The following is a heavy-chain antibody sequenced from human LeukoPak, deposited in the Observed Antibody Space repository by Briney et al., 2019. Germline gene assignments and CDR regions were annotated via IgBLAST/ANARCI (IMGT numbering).Heavy chain of an antibody. V-gene: IGHV1-2*02. CDR2: INPNSGGT. CDR1: GYTFTGYY. D-gene: IGHD3-10*01. J-gene: IGHJ2*01. Sequence: SVKVSCKASGYTFTGYYIHWVRQAPGQGLEWMGWINPNSGGTNYAKKFQGSVTMTRDTSINTAYMELSSLRSDDTAVYYCAREMGSGSYYRNWYFDLWGRGTLVTVSS. CDR3: AREMGSGSYYRNWYFDL.